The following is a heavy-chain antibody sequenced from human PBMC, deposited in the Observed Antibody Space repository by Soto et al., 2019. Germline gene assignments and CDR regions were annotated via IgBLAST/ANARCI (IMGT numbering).Heavy chain of an antibody. D-gene: IGHD2-2*01. V-gene: IGHV1-18*01. J-gene: IGHJ5*02. CDR3: ARVIPSLEAWSER. CDR1: GYTFTNFG. CDR2: ISAYTDTP. Sequence: GASVKVSCKASGYTFTNFGVTWVRRAPGQGLEWMGWISAYTDTPNYAQKFQGRVTMTIDTSTSTADMDLRSLTSDDTAVYYCARVIPSLEAWSERLGEEILVNGSA.